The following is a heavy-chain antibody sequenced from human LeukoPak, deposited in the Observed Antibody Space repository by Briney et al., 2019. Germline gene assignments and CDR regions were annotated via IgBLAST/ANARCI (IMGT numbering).Heavy chain of an antibody. CDR1: GFTFSSYA. D-gene: IGHD3-22*01. J-gene: IGHJ4*02. V-gene: IGHV3-23*01. Sequence: PGGSLRLSCAASGFTFSSYAMSWVRQAPGKGLEWVSAISGSGGSTYYADSVKGRFTISGDNSKNTLYLQMNSLRAEDTAVYYCAKDPNYYDSSGYYHGGDYFDYWGQGTLVTVSS. CDR2: ISGSGGST. CDR3: AKDPNYYDSSGYYHGGDYFDY.